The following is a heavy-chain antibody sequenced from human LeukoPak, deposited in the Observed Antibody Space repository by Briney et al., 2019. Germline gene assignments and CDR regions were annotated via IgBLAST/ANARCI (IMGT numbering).Heavy chain of an antibody. D-gene: IGHD3-10*01. V-gene: IGHV4-59*08. CDR2: IYYSGST. J-gene: IGHJ4*02. Sequence: SETLSLTCTVSGGSISNYYWSWLRQPPGKGLECIGYIYYSGSTNYNPSLKSRVTISVDTSSNQFSLKLNSVTAADTAVYYCARRAYGSGSFNRYHFDYWGQGTLVAVS. CDR1: GGSISNYY. CDR3: ARRAYGSGSFNRYHFDY.